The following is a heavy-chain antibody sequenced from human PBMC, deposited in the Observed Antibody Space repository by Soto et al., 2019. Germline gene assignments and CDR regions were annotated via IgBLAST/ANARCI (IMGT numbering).Heavy chain of an antibody. V-gene: IGHV4-59*13. CDR1: GGSISSYY. CDR3: ARVVGDSSGLYEAFDI. Sequence: PSETLSLTCTVSGGSISSYYWSWIRQPPGKGLEWIGYIYYSGINNYNPSLKSRVTISVDTSKNQFSLKLSSVTAADTAVYYCARVVGDSSGLYEAFDIWGQGPMLTVSS. J-gene: IGHJ3*02. CDR2: IYYSGIN. D-gene: IGHD6-19*01.